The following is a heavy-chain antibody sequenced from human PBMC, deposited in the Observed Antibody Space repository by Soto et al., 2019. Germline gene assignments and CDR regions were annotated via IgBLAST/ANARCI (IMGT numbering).Heavy chain of an antibody. CDR2: ISSSSSYI. Sequence: EVQLVESGGGLVKPGGSLRLSCAASGFTFSSYSMNWVRQAPGKGLEWVSSISSSSSYIYYADSVKGRCTISRDNAKNSLYLQMNSLRVEDTAVYYCARDESVAGYYYYCGMDVWGQGTTVTVSS. V-gene: IGHV3-21*01. D-gene: IGHD6-19*01. J-gene: IGHJ6*02. CDR3: ARDESVAGYYYYCGMDV. CDR1: GFTFSSYS.